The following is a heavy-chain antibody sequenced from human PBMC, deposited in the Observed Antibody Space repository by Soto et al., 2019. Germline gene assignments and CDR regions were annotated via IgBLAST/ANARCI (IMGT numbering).Heavy chain of an antibody. J-gene: IGHJ3*02. CDR3: ARDYGDYSWDAFDI. D-gene: IGHD4-17*01. CDR1: GDTFTSYY. V-gene: IGHV1-46*01. Sequence: ASVKVSCKVPGDTFTSYYLNWVRQAPGQGLEWMGVINPHGGSTKYAQKFQGRITMTRDTSRSTVYMELSSLRSDDTAVYYCARDYGDYSWDAFDIWGQGTMVTVSS. CDR2: INPHGGST.